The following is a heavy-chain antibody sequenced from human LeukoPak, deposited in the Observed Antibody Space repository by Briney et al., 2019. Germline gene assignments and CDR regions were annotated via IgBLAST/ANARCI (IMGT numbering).Heavy chain of an antibody. CDR3: AAADYYDSSGYYHHLDY. V-gene: IGHV4-34*01. D-gene: IGHD3-22*01. CDR1: GGSFSGYY. Sequence: SETLSLTCAVYGGSFSGYYWSWIRQPPGKGLEWIGEINHGGSTNYNPSLKSRVTISVDTSKNQFSLKLSSVTAADTAVYYCAAADYYDSSGYYHHLDYWGQGTPVTVSS. CDR2: INHGGST. J-gene: IGHJ4*02.